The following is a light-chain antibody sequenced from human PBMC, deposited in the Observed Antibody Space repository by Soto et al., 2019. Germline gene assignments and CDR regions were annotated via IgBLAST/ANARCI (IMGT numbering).Light chain of an antibody. Sequence: DIQMTQSPSTLSASVGDRVTITCRASQSVGSWLAWYQQKPGKAPKYLIYKASILESGVPSRFSGSGSGTEFTLTISSLQPDDFATYYCQQYDAYPWTFGQVTKLDFK. V-gene: IGKV1-5*03. CDR1: QSVGSW. CDR3: QQYDAYPWT. J-gene: IGKJ2*02. CDR2: KAS.